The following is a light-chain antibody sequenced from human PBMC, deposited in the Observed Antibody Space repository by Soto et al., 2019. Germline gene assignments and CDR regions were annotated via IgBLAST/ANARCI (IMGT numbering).Light chain of an antibody. J-gene: IGLJ2*01. V-gene: IGLV1-40*01. CDR2: GNT. Sequence: QSVLTQPPSVSGAPGQRVTISCTGSSSNIGAGYAVHWYQQLPGTAPKLLIYGNTNRPSGVPDRFSGSRSGTSASLAITGLQADDEADYYCQSSDRSLSGSEFGGGTKLTVL. CDR1: SSNIGAGYA. CDR3: QSSDRSLSGSE.